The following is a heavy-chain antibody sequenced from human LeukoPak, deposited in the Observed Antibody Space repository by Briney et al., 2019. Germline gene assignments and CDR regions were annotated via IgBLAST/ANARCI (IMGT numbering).Heavy chain of an antibody. D-gene: IGHD2-2*01. CDR3: ARGVHRIYCSSTSCYSYYFDH. Sequence: ASVKVSCKASGYTFTSYDINWVRQATGQGLEWMGWMNPNSGNTGYAQKFQVRVTMTRNTSISTAYMELSSLRSEDTAVYYCARGVHRIYCSSTSCYSYYFDHWGQGTLVTVSS. V-gene: IGHV1-8*01. CDR1: GYTFTSYD. CDR2: MNPNSGNT. J-gene: IGHJ4*02.